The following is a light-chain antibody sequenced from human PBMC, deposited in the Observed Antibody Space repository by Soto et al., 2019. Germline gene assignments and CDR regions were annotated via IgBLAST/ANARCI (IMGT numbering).Light chain of an antibody. Sequence: EIVLTQSPGILSLSPGERATLSCRASQSVSSNLAWYQQKPGQAPRLLIYGASTRATGVPARFSGSGSGTEFTLTISSLQSEDFAVYYCQQYNNWPWTVGQGTKVDSK. CDR2: GAS. CDR3: QQYNNWPWT. J-gene: IGKJ1*01. V-gene: IGKV3-15*01. CDR1: QSVSSN.